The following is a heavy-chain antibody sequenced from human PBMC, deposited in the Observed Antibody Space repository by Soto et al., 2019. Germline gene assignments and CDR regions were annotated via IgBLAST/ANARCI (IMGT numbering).Heavy chain of an antibody. CDR3: ARVWLRPYSSSQEMRI. Sequence: ASVKVSCKASGYTFTSYDINWVRQATGQGLEWMGWMNPNSGNTGYAQKFQGRVTMTRNTSISAAYMELSSLRSEDTAVYYCARVWLRPYSSSQEMRIWGQGTLVTVSS. J-gene: IGHJ4*02. CDR1: GYTFTSYD. CDR2: MNPNSGNT. V-gene: IGHV1-8*01. D-gene: IGHD6-13*01.